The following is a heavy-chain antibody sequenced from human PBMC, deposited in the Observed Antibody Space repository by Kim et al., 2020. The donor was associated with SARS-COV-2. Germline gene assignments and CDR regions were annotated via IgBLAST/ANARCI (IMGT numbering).Heavy chain of an antibody. D-gene: IGHD5-12*01. CDR1: GFTFSSYG. CDR3: VSTRVEMATIPLFDY. Sequence: GGSLRLSCAASGFTFSSYGMHWVRQAPGKGLEWVAVISYDGSNKYYADSVKGRFTISRDNSKNTLYLQMNSLSAEDTAVYYCVSTRVEMATIPLFDYWGQGTLVTVSS. V-gene: IGHV3-30*03. CDR2: ISYDGSNK. J-gene: IGHJ4*02.